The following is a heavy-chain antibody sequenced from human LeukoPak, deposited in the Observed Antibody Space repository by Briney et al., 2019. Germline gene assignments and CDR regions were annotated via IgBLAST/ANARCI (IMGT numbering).Heavy chain of an antibody. Sequence: GGPLRLSCAASGFTFSDYYMSWIRQAPGKGLEWVSYISSSGSTIYYADSVKGRFTISRDNAKNSLYLQMNSLRAEDTAVYYCAREKLDYYDFWSGYYLWGQGTLVTVSS. V-gene: IGHV3-11*04. CDR1: GFTFSDYY. J-gene: IGHJ4*02. D-gene: IGHD3-3*01. CDR2: ISSSGSTI. CDR3: AREKLDYYDFWSGYYL.